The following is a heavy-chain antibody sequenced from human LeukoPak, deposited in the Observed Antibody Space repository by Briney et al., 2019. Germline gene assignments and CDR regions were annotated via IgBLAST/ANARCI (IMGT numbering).Heavy chain of an antibody. J-gene: IGHJ4*02. V-gene: IGHV3-30*03. CDR2: ISYDGSNK. CDR3: ARAEPDYGDYVWDDY. Sequence: GGSLRLSCAASGFTFSSYGMHWVRQAPGKGLEWVAVISYDGSNKYYADSVKGRFTISRDNSKNTLYLQMNSLRAEDTAVYYCARAEPDYGDYVWDDYWGQGTLVTVSS. CDR1: GFTFSSYG. D-gene: IGHD4-17*01.